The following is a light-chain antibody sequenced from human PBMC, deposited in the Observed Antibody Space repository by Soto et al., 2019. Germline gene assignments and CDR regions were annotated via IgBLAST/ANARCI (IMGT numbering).Light chain of an antibody. J-gene: IGLJ3*02. CDR1: KLGDGY. V-gene: IGLV3-1*01. Sequence: SYELIQPPSVSVSPGQTASITCSGDKLGDGYASWYQQKSGHSPVLVIYQDNKRPSGIPERFSGSNSGDTATLTISGTQAMDEADYYCQAWDRTNAWVFGGGTQLTVL. CDR3: QAWDRTNAWV. CDR2: QDN.